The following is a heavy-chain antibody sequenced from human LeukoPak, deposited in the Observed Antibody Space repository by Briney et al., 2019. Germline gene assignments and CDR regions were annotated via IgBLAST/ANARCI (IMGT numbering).Heavy chain of an antibody. CDR1: GFTFSSDE. D-gene: IGHD6-13*01. CDR3: ARHRAAAGT. J-gene: IGHJ4*02. Sequence: GGSLRLSCAASGFTFSSDELNWVRQAPGKGLEWISYITSSGSTMHHADSVKGRFTISRDNAKNSLYLQMNSLRAEDTAVYYCARHRAAAGTWGQGTLVTVSS. V-gene: IGHV3-48*03. CDR2: ITSSGSTM.